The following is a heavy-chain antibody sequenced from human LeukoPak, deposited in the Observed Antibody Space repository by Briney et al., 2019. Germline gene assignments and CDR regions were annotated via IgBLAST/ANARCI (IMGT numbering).Heavy chain of an antibody. J-gene: IGHJ5*02. CDR3: ARGGLQWELLSWFDP. D-gene: IGHD1-26*01. CDR1: GFTFSSYG. Sequence: GGSLRLSCAASGFTFSSYGMHWVRQAPGKGLEWVAVIWYDGSNRYYADSVKGRFTISRDNSKNTLYLQMNSLRAEDTAVYYCARGGLQWELLSWFDPWGQGTLVTVSS. V-gene: IGHV3-33*01. CDR2: IWYDGSNR.